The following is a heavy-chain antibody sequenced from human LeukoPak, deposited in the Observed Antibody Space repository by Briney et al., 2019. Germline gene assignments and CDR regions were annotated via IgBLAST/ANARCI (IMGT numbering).Heavy chain of an antibody. J-gene: IGHJ1*01. CDR3: ARALTSIGRQRRYDFVGD. D-gene: IGHD3-3*01. CDR2: INPNSGDT. V-gene: IGHV1-2*06. Sequence: GASVKASCKAFGYTFTHYYIHWVRQAAGQGLEGMGRINPNSGDTNYAQKFQGRVTMTRDTSISTAYIELSRLRSEDTAVYSCARALTSIGRQRRYDFVGDWGQGTLVTVSS. CDR1: GYTFTHYY.